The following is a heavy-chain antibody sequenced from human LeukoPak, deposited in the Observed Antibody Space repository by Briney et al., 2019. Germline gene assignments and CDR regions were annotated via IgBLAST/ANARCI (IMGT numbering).Heavy chain of an antibody. V-gene: IGHV4-30-4*01. CDR1: GGSISSGDYY. CDR3: ARDSRHYGADWYFDL. Sequence: ASETLSLTCTVSGGSISSGDYYWSWIRQPPGKGLEWIGYIYYSGSTYYNPSLKSRVTISVDTSKNQFSLKLSSVTAADTAVYYCARDSRHYGADWYFDLWGRGTLVTVSS. D-gene: IGHD4-17*01. J-gene: IGHJ2*01. CDR2: IYYSGST.